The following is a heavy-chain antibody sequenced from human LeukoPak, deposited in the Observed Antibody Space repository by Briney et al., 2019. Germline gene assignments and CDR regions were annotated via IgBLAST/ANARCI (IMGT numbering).Heavy chain of an antibody. CDR1: GFTFSSYS. Sequence: QPWGSLRLSCAASGFTFSSYSMNWVRQTPGKGLEWVSYIGTSISIIYYADSVKGRFTISRDNAKNSLYLQMNSLRDEDTAVYYCARHDYAGNSGDYWGQGTLVTVSS. CDR2: IGTSISII. V-gene: IGHV3-48*02. D-gene: IGHD4-23*01. J-gene: IGHJ4*02. CDR3: ARHDYAGNSGDY.